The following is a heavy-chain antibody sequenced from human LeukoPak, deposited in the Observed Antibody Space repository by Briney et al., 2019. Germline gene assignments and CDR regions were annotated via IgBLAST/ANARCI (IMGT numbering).Heavy chain of an antibody. CDR1: GYTFTSYG. CDR2: ISAYNGNT. D-gene: IGHD6-19*01. Sequence: GASVKVSCKASGYTFTSYGISWVRQAPGQGLEWMGWISAYNGNTNYAQKLQGRVTMTTDTSTSTAYMELRSLRSDDTAVYYCARDRFDRQWPLGWFDPWGQGTLVTVSS. V-gene: IGHV1-18*01. J-gene: IGHJ5*02. CDR3: ARDRFDRQWPLGWFDP.